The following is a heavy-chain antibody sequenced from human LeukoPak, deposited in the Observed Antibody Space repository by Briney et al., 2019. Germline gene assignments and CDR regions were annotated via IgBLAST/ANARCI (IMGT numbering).Heavy chain of an antibody. D-gene: IGHD6-13*01. CDR1: GGSFSGYY. J-gene: IGHJ4*02. CDR2: INHSGST. V-gene: IGHV4-34*01. CDR3: ARVQGSSWYRESILDGFDY. Sequence: SETLSLTCAVYGGSFSGYYWSWIRQPPGRGLEWIGEINHSGSTNYNPSLKSRVTISVDTSKNQFSLKLSSVTAAATAVYYCARVQGSSWYRESILDGFDYWGQGTLVTVSS.